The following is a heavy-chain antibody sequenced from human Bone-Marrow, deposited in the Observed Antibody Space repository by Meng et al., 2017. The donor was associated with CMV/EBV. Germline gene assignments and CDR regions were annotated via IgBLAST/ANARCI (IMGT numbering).Heavy chain of an antibody. D-gene: IGHD3-3*01. CDR3: ARDGEVRFLEWLTTIRGMDV. CDR2: ISYDGSNQ. Sequence: GGSPRLSCAASRFNFGIHPMYWVRQAPGKGLEWVAVISYDGSNQDYADSVKGRFTISRDNSNNTLYLDMTSLRPEDTAVYYCARDGEVRFLEWLTTIRGMDVWGQGTTVTVSS. J-gene: IGHJ6*02. V-gene: IGHV3-30*04. CDR1: RFNFGIHP.